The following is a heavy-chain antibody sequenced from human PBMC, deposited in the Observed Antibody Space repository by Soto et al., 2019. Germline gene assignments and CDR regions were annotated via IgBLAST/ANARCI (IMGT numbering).Heavy chain of an antibody. D-gene: IGHD6-6*01. CDR1: GFTFSSYS. Sequence: VQLVESGGGLVQPGGSLRLSCAASGFTFSSYSMHWVRQAPGKGLEWVAVISYDGSNKYYADSVKGRFTISRDNSKNTLYLQMNSLRAEDTAVYYCAKDRESSSADEDYYYGMDVWGQGTTVTVSS. J-gene: IGHJ6*02. CDR2: ISYDGSNK. V-gene: IGHV3-30*18. CDR3: AKDRESSSADEDYYYGMDV.